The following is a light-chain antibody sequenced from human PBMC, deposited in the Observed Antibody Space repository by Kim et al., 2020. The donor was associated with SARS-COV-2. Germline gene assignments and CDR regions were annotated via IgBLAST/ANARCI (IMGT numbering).Light chain of an antibody. CDR2: DAS. CDR1: QSVGNS. CDR3: QQRSSWPRALT. J-gene: IGKJ4*01. V-gene: IGKV3-11*01. Sequence: PGERATLSCRASQSVGNSLAWYQHKPGQATRLLIYDASNRVTGIPARFSGSGSGTDFTLSISSLEPEDFAVYYCQQRSSWPRALTFGGGTKVDIK.